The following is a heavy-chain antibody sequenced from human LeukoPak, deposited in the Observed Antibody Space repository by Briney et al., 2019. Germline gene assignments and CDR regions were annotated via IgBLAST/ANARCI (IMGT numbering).Heavy chain of an antibody. V-gene: IGHV4-61*02. J-gene: IGHJ4*02. CDR2: IYTSGST. CDR1: GGSISSGSYY. D-gene: IGHD1-26*01. Sequence: SETLSLTCTVSGGSISSGSYYWSWIRQPAGKGLEWIGRIYTSGSTNYNPSLKSRVTISVDTSKNQFSLKLSSVTAADTAVYYCAGRRREQDFDYWGQGTLVTVSS. CDR3: AGRRREQDFDY.